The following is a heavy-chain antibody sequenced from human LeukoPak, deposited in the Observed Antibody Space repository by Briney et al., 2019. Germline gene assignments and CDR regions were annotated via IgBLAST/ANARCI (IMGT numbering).Heavy chain of an antibody. J-gene: IGHJ4*02. CDR2: ISSSSSTI. CDR1: GFTFSSYS. CDR3: ARGRSTVFFDY. D-gene: IGHD5/OR15-5a*01. V-gene: IGHV3-48*01. Sequence: PGGSLRLSCAASGFTFSSYSMSWVRQAPGKGLEWVSYISSSSSTIYYADSVKGRFTISRDNAKNSLYLQMNSLRAEDTAVYYCARGRSTVFFDYWGQGTLVTVSS.